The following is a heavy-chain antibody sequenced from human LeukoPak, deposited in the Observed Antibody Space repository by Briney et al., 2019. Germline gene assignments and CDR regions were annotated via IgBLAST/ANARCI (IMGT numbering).Heavy chain of an antibody. J-gene: IGHJ4*02. V-gene: IGHV3-74*01. CDR1: GFTFSSYW. Sequence: GGSLRLSCAASGFTFSSYWMFWVRQAPGKGLVWVSRVNSDGTSTNYADSVKGRFTVSRDNAKNTLYLQMNSLRAEDTAVYYCVRWVCSPTSCYYFDYWGQGTLVVVSS. CDR2: VNSDGTST. D-gene: IGHD2-2*01. CDR3: VRWVCSPTSCYYFDY.